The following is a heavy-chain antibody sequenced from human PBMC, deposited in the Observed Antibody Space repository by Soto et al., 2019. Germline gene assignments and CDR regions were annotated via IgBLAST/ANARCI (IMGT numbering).Heavy chain of an antibody. V-gene: IGHV4-39*01. CDR3: ARQEVILWYFDL. D-gene: IGHD3-16*02. CDR1: GGSISSSSYY. CDR2: IYYSGST. J-gene: IGHJ2*01. Sequence: QLQLQESGPGLVKPSETLSLTCTVSGGSISSSSYYWGWIRQPPGKGLEWIGSIYYSGSTYYNPSLKSRVTISVDTSKNHFSLKLSSVTAADTAVYYCARQEVILWYFDLWGRGTLVTVSS.